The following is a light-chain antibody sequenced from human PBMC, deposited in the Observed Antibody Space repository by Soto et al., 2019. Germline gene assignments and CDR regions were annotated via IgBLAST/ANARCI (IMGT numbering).Light chain of an antibody. CDR2: SSN. CDR3: AAWDDSLNGVV. CDR1: SSNIGSNS. J-gene: IGLJ2*01. Sequence: QSVLTQPPSASGTPGQRVTISCSGSSSNIGSNSVNWYQQLPGTAPKLLMYSSNQRPSGVPDRFSGSKSGTSASLAISGLXSXXXXXYYCAAWDDSLNGVVFGGGTKVTVL. V-gene: IGLV1-44*01.